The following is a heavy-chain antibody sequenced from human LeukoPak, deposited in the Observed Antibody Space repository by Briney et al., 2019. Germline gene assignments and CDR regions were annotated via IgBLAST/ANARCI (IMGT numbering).Heavy chain of an antibody. CDR2: IYTSGST. D-gene: IGHD2-8*01. CDR3: ARGGCTNGVCYKDY. CDR1: GGSISSYY. Sequence: SETLSLTCTVSGGSISSYYWSWIRQPAGKGLEWIGHIYTSGSTNYSPSLKSRVTMSVDTSKNQFSLKLSSVTAADTAVYYCARGGCTNGVCYKDYWGQGTLVTVSS. J-gene: IGHJ4*02. V-gene: IGHV4-4*07.